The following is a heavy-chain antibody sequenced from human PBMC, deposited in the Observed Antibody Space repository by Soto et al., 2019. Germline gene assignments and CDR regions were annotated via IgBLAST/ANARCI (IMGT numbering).Heavy chain of an antibody. V-gene: IGHV1-69*13. CDR1: GGSFNNYA. CDR2: IIPSSGTP. D-gene: IGHD6-13*01. Sequence: ASVKVSCKASGGSFNNYAVTWVRQAPRQGLEWMGGIIPSSGTPNYAQRFQGRVTITADESTSTVSMELSSLKSEDTALYYCASSYGTSWYGDYWGQGTLVTVSS. CDR3: ASSYGTSWYGDY. J-gene: IGHJ4*02.